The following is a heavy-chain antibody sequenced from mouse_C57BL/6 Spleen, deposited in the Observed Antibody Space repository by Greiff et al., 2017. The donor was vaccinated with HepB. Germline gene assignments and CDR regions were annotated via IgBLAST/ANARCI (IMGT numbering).Heavy chain of an antibody. Sequence: VQLKQSGAELVRPGASVKLSCTASGFNIKDDYMHWVKQRPEQGLEWIGWIDPENGDTEYASKFQGKATITADTSSNTAYLQLSSLTSEDTAVYYCLYYGSSPYYFDYWGQGTTLTVSS. V-gene: IGHV14-4*01. CDR2: IDPENGDT. D-gene: IGHD1-1*01. CDR1: GFNIKDDY. CDR3: LYYGSSPYYFDY. J-gene: IGHJ2*01.